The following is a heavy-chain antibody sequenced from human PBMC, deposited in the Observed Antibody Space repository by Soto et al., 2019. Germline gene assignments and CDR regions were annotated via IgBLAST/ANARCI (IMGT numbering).Heavy chain of an antibody. CDR2: IHHSGAI. J-gene: IGHJ6*02. Sequence: PLETLSLNCTVAGGSINSDYYHWTWNRQSPGKGLEWIGYIHHSGAILYNPSFKSRLAISVDTSKNQFSLHLSSVTDTDTAVYFCAREDDGGDSLDVWGQGTTVTVSS. CDR3: AREDDGGDSLDV. V-gene: IGHV4-30-4*08. D-gene: IGHD2-21*02. CDR1: GGSINSDYYH.